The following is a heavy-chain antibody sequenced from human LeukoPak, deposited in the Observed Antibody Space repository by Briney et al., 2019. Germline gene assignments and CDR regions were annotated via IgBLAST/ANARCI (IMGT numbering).Heavy chain of an antibody. CDR1: GYTFTSYA. D-gene: IGHD3-22*01. CDR2: INTNTGNP. V-gene: IGHV7-4-1*02. J-gene: IGHJ4*02. CDR3: ARFPNYYDSSVHGRDY. Sequence: ASVKVSCKASGYTFTSYAMTWVRQAPGQGLEWRGWINTNTGNPTYAQGFTGRFVFSLDTSVSTAYLQISSLKAEDTAVYYCARFPNYYDSSVHGRDYWGQGTLVTVSS.